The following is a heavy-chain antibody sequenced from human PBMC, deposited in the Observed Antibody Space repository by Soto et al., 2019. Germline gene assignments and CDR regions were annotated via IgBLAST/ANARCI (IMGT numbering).Heavy chain of an antibody. CDR3: ARTLVTAPVQVPYEPRRPYYYGMDV. V-gene: IGHV4-59*01. CDR2: IYYSGST. D-gene: IGHD2-21*02. J-gene: IGHJ6*02. CDR1: GGSISSYY. Sequence: SETLSLTCTVSGGSISSYYWSWIRQPPGKGLEWIGYIYYSGSTNYNPSLKSRVTISVDTSKNQFSLKLSSVTAADTAVYYCARTLVTAPVQVPYEPRRPYYYGMDVWGQGTTVTVSS.